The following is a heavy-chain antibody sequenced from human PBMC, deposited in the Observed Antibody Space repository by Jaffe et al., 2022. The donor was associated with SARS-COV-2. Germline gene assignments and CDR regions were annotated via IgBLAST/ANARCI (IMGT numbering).Heavy chain of an antibody. CDR3: ATGPKPATLFHLAY. CDR1: GFIFSNYG. D-gene: IGHD2-15*01. V-gene: IGHV3-30*03. CDR2: ISYDGSND. Sequence: QVQLVESGGGVVQPGRSLRLSCAASGFIFSNYGMHWVRQAPGKGLEWVAVISYDGSNDYYADSVRGRFTISRDNSKNTLYLQMDSLRAGDTAVYYCATGPKPATLFHLAYWGQGTLVIVSS. J-gene: IGHJ4*02.